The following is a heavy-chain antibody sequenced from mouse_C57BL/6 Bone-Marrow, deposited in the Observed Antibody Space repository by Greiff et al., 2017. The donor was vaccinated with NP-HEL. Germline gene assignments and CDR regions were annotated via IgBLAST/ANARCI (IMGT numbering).Heavy chain of an antibody. Sequence: QVQLQQPGTELVKPGASVKLSCKASGYTFTSYWMHWLKQRPGPGLEWIGNINPNNGGPNDHEKFKTKATLTVDKSSSTAYMQLSSLTSSASAVSYCARDSGYAFDYWGQGTSLTVSS. CDR2: INPNNGGP. D-gene: IGHD3-2*02. J-gene: IGHJ2*02. V-gene: IGHV1-53*01. CDR3: ARDSGYAFDY. CDR1: GYTFTSYW.